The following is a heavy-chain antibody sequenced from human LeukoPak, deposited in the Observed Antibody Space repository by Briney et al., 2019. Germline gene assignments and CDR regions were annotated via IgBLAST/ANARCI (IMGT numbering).Heavy chain of an antibody. CDR2: ISAYNGNT. V-gene: IGHV1-18*01. Sequence: GASVKVSCKASGYTFTSYDINWVRQATGQGLEWMGWISAYNGNTNYAQKLQGRVTMTTDTSTSTAYMELRRLRFDDTAIYYCARVFYYDTSGHNWFDSWGQGTLVTVSS. CDR3: ARVFYYDTSGHNWFDS. J-gene: IGHJ5*01. D-gene: IGHD3-22*01. CDR1: GYTFTSYD.